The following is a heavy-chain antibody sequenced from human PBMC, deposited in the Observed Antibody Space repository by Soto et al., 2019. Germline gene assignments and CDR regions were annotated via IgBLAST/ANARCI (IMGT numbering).Heavy chain of an antibody. CDR3: AKDRGSGWYPFDY. Sequence: AGGSLRLSCAASGFTFSSYAMSWVRHAPGKGLEWVSAISGSGGSTYSADSVKGRFTISRDNSKNTLYLQMNSLRAEDTAVYYCAKDRGSGWYPFDYWGQGTLITVSS. CDR2: ISGSGGST. V-gene: IGHV3-23*01. J-gene: IGHJ4*02. D-gene: IGHD6-19*01. CDR1: GFTFSSYA.